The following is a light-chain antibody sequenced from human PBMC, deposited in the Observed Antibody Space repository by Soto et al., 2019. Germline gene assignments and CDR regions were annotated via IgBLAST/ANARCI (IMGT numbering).Light chain of an antibody. CDR3: ISNTMGNIHVV. J-gene: IGLJ2*01. CDR1: SSDVGGYNY. Sequence: QSVLTQTASVSGSPGQSITISCTGTSSDVGGYNYVSWYQQHPGKASKLMIYEVSNRPSGVSNRFSGSKSGNTASLTISGLQADDEADYYCISNTMGNIHVVFGGGTKVTVL. V-gene: IGLV2-14*01. CDR2: EVS.